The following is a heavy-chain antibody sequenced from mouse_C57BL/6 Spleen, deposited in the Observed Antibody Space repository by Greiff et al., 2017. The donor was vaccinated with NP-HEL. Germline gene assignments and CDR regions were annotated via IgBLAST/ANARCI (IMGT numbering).Heavy chain of an antibody. CDR3: ARDGNYSSYWYFDV. J-gene: IGHJ1*03. D-gene: IGHD2-1*01. V-gene: IGHV5-6*01. CDR2: ISSGGSYT. CDR1: GFTFSSYG. Sequence: EVMLVESGGDLVKPGGSLKLSCAASGFTFSSYGMSWVRQTPDKRLEWVATISSGGSYTYYPDSVKGRFTISRDYAKNTLYLQMSSLKSEDTAMYYCARDGNYSSYWYFDVWGTGTTVTVSS.